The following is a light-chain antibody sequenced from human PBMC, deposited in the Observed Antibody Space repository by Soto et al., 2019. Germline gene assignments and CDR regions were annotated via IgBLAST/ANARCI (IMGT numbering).Light chain of an antibody. CDR1: QSISNW. V-gene: IGKV1-5*01. Sequence: DIQITQSPSTLSASVGARVTITCRASQSISNWLAWYQQKPGTAPKVLIYHASNLQSGVPSRFSGSGSGTEFTATISSLQPEDFATYYCQQFNSYPWTFGQGTKVDIK. CDR3: QQFNSYPWT. CDR2: HAS. J-gene: IGKJ1*01.